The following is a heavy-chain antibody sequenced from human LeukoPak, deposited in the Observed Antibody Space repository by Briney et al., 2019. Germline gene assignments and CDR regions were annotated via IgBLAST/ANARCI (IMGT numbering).Heavy chain of an antibody. CDR2: TYWNNDK. CDR3: AHKGRGSGSYTM. J-gene: IGHJ4*02. Sequence: SGPVLVKPTQTLTLTCTFSGFSLRTTGVGVAWIRQPPGKALEWLAVTYWNNDKSYSPSLKSRLTITKDTSKNQVVLIMTNMDPVDTGTYYCAHKGRGSGSYTMWGQGALVTVSS. V-gene: IGHV2-5*01. D-gene: IGHD3-10*01. CDR1: GFSLRTTGVG.